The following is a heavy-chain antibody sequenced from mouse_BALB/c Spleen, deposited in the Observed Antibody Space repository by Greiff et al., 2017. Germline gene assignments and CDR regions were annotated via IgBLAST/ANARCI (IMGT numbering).Heavy chain of an antibody. CDR2: INPGSGGT. J-gene: IGHJ2*01. D-gene: IGHD1-1*01. CDR1: GYAFTNYL. Sequence: VKLMESGAELVRPGTSVKVSCKASGYAFTNYLIEWVKQRPGQGLEWIGVINPGSGGTNYNEKFKGKATLTADKSSSTAYMQLSSLTSDDSAVYFCARSTTVVATDYWGQGTTLTVSS. V-gene: IGHV1-54*01. CDR3: ARSTTVVATDY.